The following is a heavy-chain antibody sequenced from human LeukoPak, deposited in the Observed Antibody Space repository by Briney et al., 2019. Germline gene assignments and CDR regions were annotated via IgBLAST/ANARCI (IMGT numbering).Heavy chain of an antibody. J-gene: IGHJ4*02. CDR3: AREEVMVTTHLEHFDY. CDR2: IIPILGIA. Sequence: SVKVSCKASGGTFSSYAISWVRQASGQGLEWMGRIIPILGIANYAQKFQGRVTITADKSTSTAYMELSSLRSEDTAVYYCAREEVMVTTHLEHFDYWGQGTLVTVSS. V-gene: IGHV1-69*04. CDR1: GGTFSSYA. D-gene: IGHD4-17*01.